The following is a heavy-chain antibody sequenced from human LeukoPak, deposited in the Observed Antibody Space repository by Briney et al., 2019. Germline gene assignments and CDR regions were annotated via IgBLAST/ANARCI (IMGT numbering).Heavy chain of an antibody. J-gene: IGHJ4*02. CDR1: GFTLTTYG. V-gene: IGHV3-30*02. CDR3: AKDQGSGALDY. CDR2: IRFDGNSK. D-gene: IGHD6-19*01. Sequence: SGGSLRLSCAASGFTLTTYGMHWVRQAPGMGLEWVAFIRFDGNSKYYADSVKGRFTISRDNSKNTLYLQMPSLRAEDTAVYYCAKDQGSGALDYWGRGTLVTVSS.